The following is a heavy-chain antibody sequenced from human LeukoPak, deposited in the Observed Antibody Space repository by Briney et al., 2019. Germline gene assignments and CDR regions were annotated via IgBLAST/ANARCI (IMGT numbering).Heavy chain of an antibody. CDR2: ISWNSGSI. CDR1: GFTFDDYA. V-gene: IGHV3-9*01. Sequence: AGGSLRLSCAASGFTFDDYAMHWVRQAPGKGLEWVSGISWNSGSIGYADSVKGRFTISRDNAKNSLYLQMNSLRAEDTALYYCAKAPPRAYYFDYWGQGTLVTVSS. J-gene: IGHJ4*02. CDR3: AKAPPRAYYFDY.